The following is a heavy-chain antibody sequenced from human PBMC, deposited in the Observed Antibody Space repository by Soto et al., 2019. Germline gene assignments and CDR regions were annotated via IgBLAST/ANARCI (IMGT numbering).Heavy chain of an antibody. V-gene: IGHV2-5*02. CDR1: GFSLSASGVG. D-gene: IGHD6-13*01. J-gene: IGHJ5*02. CDR3: AHRRIAMTQNWFDP. CDR2: IYWDDDK. Sequence: QITLKESGPTLVKPTQTLTLTCTFSGFSLSASGVGVGWIRQPPGKALEWLALIYWDDDKRYSPSLKSRLTITKATSKKQVVLTMPNMDPADTATYYCAHRRIAMTQNWFDPWGQGTLVTVSS.